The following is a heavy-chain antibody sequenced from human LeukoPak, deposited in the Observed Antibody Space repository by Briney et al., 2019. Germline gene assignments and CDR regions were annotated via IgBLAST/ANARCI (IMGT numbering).Heavy chain of an antibody. Sequence: SVKVSCKASGGTFSSYDISWVRQAPGQGLEWMGGIIPIFGTANYAQKFQGRVTITADESTSTAYVELSSLRSEDTAVYYCARVNYGSGSYYIEIKEGRYFELWGRGTLVTASS. CDR2: IIPIFGTA. J-gene: IGHJ2*01. CDR3: ARVNYGSGSYYIEIKEGRYFEL. D-gene: IGHD3-10*01. V-gene: IGHV1-69*01. CDR1: GGTFSSYD.